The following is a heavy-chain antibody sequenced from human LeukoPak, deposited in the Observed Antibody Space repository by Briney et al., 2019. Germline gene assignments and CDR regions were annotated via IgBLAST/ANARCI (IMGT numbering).Heavy chain of an antibody. CDR3: AKGGTPRKYYYDSSGYYSHFDY. Sequence: PGRSLRLSCAASGFTFDDYAMHWVRQAPGKGLEWVSGISWNSGSIGYADSVKGRFTISRDNAKNSLYLQMNSLRAEDTALYYCAKGGTPRKYYYDSSGYYSHFDYWGQGTLVTVSS. CDR2: ISWNSGSI. V-gene: IGHV3-9*01. D-gene: IGHD3-22*01. CDR1: GFTFDDYA. J-gene: IGHJ4*02.